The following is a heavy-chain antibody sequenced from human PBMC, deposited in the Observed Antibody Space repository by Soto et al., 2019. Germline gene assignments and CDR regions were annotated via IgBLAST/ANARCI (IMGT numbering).Heavy chain of an antibody. J-gene: IGHJ5*02. CDR2: IYYSGST. CDR1: GGSISSSSYY. V-gene: IGHV4-39*01. CDR3: ARRPRGEVVTANWFDP. D-gene: IGHD2-21*02. Sequence: QLQLQESGPGLVKPSETLSLTCTVSGGSISSSSYYWGWIRQPPGKGLEWIGSIYYSGSTYYNPSLKSRVTISVDTSKNQFSLKLSSVTAADTAVYYCARRPRGEVVTANWFDPWGQGTLVTVSS.